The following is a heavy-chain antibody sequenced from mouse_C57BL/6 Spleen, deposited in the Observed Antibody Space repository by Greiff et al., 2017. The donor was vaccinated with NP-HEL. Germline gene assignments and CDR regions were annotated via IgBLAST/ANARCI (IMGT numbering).Heavy chain of an antibody. J-gene: IGHJ4*01. CDR2: IYPSDSET. Sequence: QVQLQQPGAELVRPGSSVKLSCKASGYTFTSYWMDWVKQRPGQGLEWIGNIYPSDSETHYNQKFKDKATLTVDKSSSTAYMQLSSLTSEDSAVYYCARKGLLYYSKNYAMDYWGQGTSVTVSS. CDR1: GYTFTSYW. D-gene: IGHD2-5*01. CDR3: ARKGLLYYSKNYAMDY. V-gene: IGHV1-61*01.